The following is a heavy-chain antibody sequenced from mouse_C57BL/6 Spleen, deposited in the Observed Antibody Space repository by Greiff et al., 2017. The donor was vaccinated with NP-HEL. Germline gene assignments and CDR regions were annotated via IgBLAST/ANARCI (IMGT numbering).Heavy chain of an antibody. V-gene: IGHV2-2*01. D-gene: IGHD4-1*01. J-gene: IGHJ4*01. Sequence: VQLVESGPGLVQPSQSLSITCTVSGFSLTSYGVHWVRQSPGKGLEWLGVIWSGGSTDYNAAFISRLSISKDNSKSQVFFKMNSLQADDTAIYYCARNGANWGGFYAMDYWGQGTSVTVSS. CDR1: GFSLTSYG. CDR2: IWSGGST. CDR3: ARNGANWGGFYAMDY.